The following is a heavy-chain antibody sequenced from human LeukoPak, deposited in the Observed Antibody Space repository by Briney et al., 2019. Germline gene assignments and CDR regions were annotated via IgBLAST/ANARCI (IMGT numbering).Heavy chain of an antibody. J-gene: IGHJ4*02. D-gene: IGHD2-8*01. CDR1: GGSISSGGYY. V-gene: IGHV4-31*03. CDR3: AREGTKCSFDY. Sequence: SETLSLTCTVSGGSISSGGYYWSWIRQHPGKGLEWIGYIYYSGSTYYNPSPKSRVTISVDTSKNQFSLKLSSVTAADTAVYYCAREGTKCSFDYWGQGTLVTVSS. CDR2: IYYSGST.